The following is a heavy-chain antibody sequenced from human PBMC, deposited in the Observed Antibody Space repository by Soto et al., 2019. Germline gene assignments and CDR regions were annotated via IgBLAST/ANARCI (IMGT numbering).Heavy chain of an antibody. J-gene: IGHJ6*02. CDR3: ARVPDSSLGTMDV. Sequence: PGESLKISCKGSGYSFTTYWIGWVRQLPGQGLECMGGMFPGDSDTRYRRSFQVQVTMSAAPSPNTSYLEWSSLKAADSAMYYCARVPDSSLGTMDVWGQGTTVTVSS. CDR1: GYSFTTYW. CDR2: MFPGDSDT. V-gene: IGHV5-51*01. D-gene: IGHD6-19*01.